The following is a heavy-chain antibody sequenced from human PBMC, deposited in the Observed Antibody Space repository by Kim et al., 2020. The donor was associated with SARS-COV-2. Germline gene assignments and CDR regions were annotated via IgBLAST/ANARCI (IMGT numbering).Heavy chain of an antibody. CDR1: GYTFTSYA. CDR3: AARLSGYSSGWYPFDAFDI. V-gene: IGHV7-4-1*02. D-gene: IGHD6-19*01. J-gene: IGHJ3*02. CDR2: NNTNTGNP. Sequence: ASVKVSCKASGYTFTSYAMNWVRQAPGQGLEWMGWNNTNTGNPTYAQGFTGRFVFSLDTSVSTAYLQISSLKAEDTAVYYCAARLSGYSSGWYPFDAFDIWGQGTMVTVSS.